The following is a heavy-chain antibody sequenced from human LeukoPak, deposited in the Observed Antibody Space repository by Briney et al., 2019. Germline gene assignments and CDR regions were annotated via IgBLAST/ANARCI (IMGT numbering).Heavy chain of an antibody. V-gene: IGHV4-39*07. CDR1: GGSISSSSYY. D-gene: IGHD6-6*01. J-gene: IGHJ4*02. CDR3: ARAAKQLVPGFDY. Sequence: PSETLSLTCTVSGGSISSSSYYWGWIRQPPGKGLEWIGSIYYSGSTYYNPSLKSRVTISVDTSKNQFSLKLSSVTAADTAVYYCARAAKQLVPGFDYWGQGTLVTVSS. CDR2: IYYSGST.